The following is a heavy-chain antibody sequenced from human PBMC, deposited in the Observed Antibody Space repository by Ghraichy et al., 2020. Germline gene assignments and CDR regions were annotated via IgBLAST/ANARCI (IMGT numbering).Heavy chain of an antibody. Sequence: SETLSLTCTVSGGSISSYYWSWIRQPPGKGLEWIGYIYYSGSTNYNPSLKSRVTISVDTSKNQFSLKLSSVTAADTAVYYCARDGGAGGAFFRSYDYVPDWFDPWGQGTLVTVSS. CDR3: ARDGGAGGAFFRSYDYVPDWFDP. CDR1: GGSISSYY. V-gene: IGHV4-59*01. J-gene: IGHJ5*02. CDR2: IYYSGST. D-gene: IGHD3-16*01.